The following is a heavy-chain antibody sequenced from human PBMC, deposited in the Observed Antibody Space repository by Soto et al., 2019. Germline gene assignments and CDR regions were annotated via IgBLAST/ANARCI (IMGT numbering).Heavy chain of an antibody. J-gene: IGHJ5*02. CDR3: AKTTRRILRGVIMSWFDP. Sequence: SDTLSLTCTRYGRSISSPCYYWSWIRQHPGKGLDWIGYIHYSGSTYFNPSLKSRVSISVDTSKSQFSLKLTSVAAADTAVYYCAKTTRRILRGVIMSWFDPWGQGTLVTVSS. CDR1: GRSISSPCYY. D-gene: IGHD3-10*01. V-gene: IGHV4-31*03. CDR2: IHYSGST.